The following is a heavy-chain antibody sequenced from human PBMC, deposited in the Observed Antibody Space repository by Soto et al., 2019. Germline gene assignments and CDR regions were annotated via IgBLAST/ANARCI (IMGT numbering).Heavy chain of an antibody. V-gene: IGHV3-23*01. CDR2: ITGDGTTT. CDR3: AQPYGFYFYYMDV. J-gene: IGHJ6*03. Sequence: EVYLLESGGGFVQPGESLRLSCAASTFPFSSYVMHWFRQAPGTGLEWVSAITGDGTTTYYADSVKGRFTISRDNSKNALYMQIHSLRAKDTAMYYWAQPYGFYFYYMDVWGNGTAVTVSS. D-gene: IGHD3-16*01. CDR1: TFPFSSYV.